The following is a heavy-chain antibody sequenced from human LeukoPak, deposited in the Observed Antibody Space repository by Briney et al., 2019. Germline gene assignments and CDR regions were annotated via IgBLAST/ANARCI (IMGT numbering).Heavy chain of an antibody. J-gene: IGHJ5*02. CDR1: GFTFSSYG. CDR3: ARHSSYSGSYEFDP. D-gene: IGHD1-26*01. Sequence: GRSLRLSCAASGFTFSSYGMHWVRQAPGKGLEWVAVISYDGSNKYYADSVKGRFTISRDNSKNTLYLQMNSLRAEDTAVYYCARHSSYSGSYEFDPWGQGTLVTVSS. V-gene: IGHV3-30*03. CDR2: ISYDGSNK.